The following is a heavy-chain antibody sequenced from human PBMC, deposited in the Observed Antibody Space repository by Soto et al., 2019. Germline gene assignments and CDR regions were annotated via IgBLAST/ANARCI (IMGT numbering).Heavy chain of an antibody. CDR2: INQDGSNT. V-gene: IGHV3-7*01. J-gene: IGHJ4*02. D-gene: IGHD1-1*01. CDR3: ATPLGSVTTYDN. Sequence: GGSLRLSCEVSGITLRSYSMSWVRQAPGKGLEWVATINQDGSNTYYVDSVRGRFTISRDNAKNSLYLQMNSLRDEDTALYYCATPLGSVTTYDNWGQGTLVTVSS. CDR1: GITLRSYS.